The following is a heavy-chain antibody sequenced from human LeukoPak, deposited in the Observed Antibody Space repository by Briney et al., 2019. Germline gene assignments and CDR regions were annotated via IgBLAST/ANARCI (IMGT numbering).Heavy chain of an antibody. J-gene: IGHJ4*02. CDR1: GGSISSYY. Sequence: SETLSLTCTVSGGSISSYYWSWIRQPPGKGLEWIDYIYYSGSTNYNPSLKSRVTISVDTSKNQFSLKLSSVTAADTAVYYCARHRTSYYFDYWGQGTLVTVSS. V-gene: IGHV4-59*08. CDR3: ARHRTSYYFDY. CDR2: IYYSGST.